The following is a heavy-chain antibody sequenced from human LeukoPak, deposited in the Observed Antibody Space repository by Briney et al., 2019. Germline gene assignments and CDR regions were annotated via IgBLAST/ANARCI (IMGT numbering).Heavy chain of an antibody. V-gene: IGHV4-59*01. J-gene: IGHJ4*02. D-gene: IGHD2-2*01. CDR2: IYNSGST. Sequence: SETLSLTCTVSGGSISGYYWSWIRQPPGKGLEWIGYIYNSGSTNYNPSLKSRVTISLDTSRNQFSLRLNSVTAADTAVYYCARDLPGTSFFDYWGQGTLVTVSS. CDR1: GGSISGYY. CDR3: ARDLPGTSFFDY.